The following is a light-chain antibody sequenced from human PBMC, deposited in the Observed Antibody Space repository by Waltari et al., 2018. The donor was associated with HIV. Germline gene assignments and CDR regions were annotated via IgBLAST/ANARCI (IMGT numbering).Light chain of an antibody. J-gene: IGKJ4*01. Sequence: DIQMTQSPSSLSASVGDRVTITCRASRSIDNWLAWYQQKPGKAPKLLIYKASSLESGVPSRFSGSGSGTEFTLTISSLLPDDFATYYCQQYDSYVLTFGGGTKVEIK. CDR1: RSIDNW. CDR2: KAS. CDR3: QQYDSYVLT. V-gene: IGKV1-5*03.